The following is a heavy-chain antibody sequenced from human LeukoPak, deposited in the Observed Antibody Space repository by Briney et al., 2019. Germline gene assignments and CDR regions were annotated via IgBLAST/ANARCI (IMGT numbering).Heavy chain of an antibody. D-gene: IGHD6-13*01. CDR2: ISAYNSNT. CDR1: GYTFTSYG. V-gene: IGHV1-18*04. J-gene: IGHJ5*02. CDR3: ARLKQQLGWFDP. Sequence: ASVKVSCKASGYTFTSYGISWVRQAPGQGLEWMGWISAYNSNTNYAQKLQGRVTMTTDTSTSTAYMELRSLRSDDTAVYYCARLKQQLGWFDPWGQGTLVTVSS.